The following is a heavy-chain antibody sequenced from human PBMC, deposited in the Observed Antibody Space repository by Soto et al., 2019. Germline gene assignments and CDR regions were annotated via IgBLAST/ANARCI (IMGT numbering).Heavy chain of an antibody. J-gene: IGHJ5*02. CDR2: VHDSWGS. CDR1: GGSISSYY. V-gene: IGHV4-59*01. D-gene: IGHD3-10*01. Sequence: SETLSLTCTVSGGSISSYYWSWIRQPPGKGLEWIGYVHDSWGSHYNPSLKCRVTISIDTSKNQFSLKLNSVTAADTAVYYCARVQGVRFDPWGQGILVTVSS. CDR3: ARVQGVRFDP.